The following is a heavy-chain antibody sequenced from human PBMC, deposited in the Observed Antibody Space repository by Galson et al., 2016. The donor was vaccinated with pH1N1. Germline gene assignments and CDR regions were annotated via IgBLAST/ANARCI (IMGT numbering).Heavy chain of an antibody. CDR1: GFSLSSGMG. CDR2: IYWDGEK. D-gene: IGHD3-10*01. V-gene: IGHV2-5*08. J-gene: IGHJ4*02. Sequence: PALVKPPQTLTLTCTLSGFSLSSGMGVNWIRQTPGKALEWLALIYWDGEKQYSPSLKNRLTIISDTSKNQVVLVMTDMDPVDTGTYFCVRRRFGTTDYWGQGTQVIVSS. CDR3: VRRRFGTTDY.